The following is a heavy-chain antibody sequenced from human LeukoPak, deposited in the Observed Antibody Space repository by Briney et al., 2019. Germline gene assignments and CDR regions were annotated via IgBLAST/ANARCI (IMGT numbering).Heavy chain of an antibody. CDR1: GFTFDDYA. CDR3: ARDGPDYGDYQSLSYYYYYYGMDV. CDR2: ISGDGGST. Sequence: GGSLRLSCAASGFTFDDYAMHWVRQAPGKGLEWVSLISGDGGSTYYAGSVKGRFTISRDNAKNSLYLQMNSLRAEDTAVYYCARDGPDYGDYQSLSYYYYYYGMDVWGQGTTVTVSS. V-gene: IGHV3-43*02. D-gene: IGHD4-17*01. J-gene: IGHJ6*02.